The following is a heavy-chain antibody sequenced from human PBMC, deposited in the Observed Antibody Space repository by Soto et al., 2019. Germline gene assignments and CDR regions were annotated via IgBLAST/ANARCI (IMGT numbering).Heavy chain of an antibody. Sequence: QVQLQESGPGLVKPSQTLSLTCTVSGGSISSGGYYWSWIRQHPGKGLEWIGYIYYSGSTYYNPSLKSRVTISADTSKNQFPLKLSSVTAADTAVYYCARETVIIANFFDYWGQGTLVTVSS. J-gene: IGHJ4*02. CDR2: IYYSGST. CDR1: GGSISSGGYY. D-gene: IGHD3-10*01. CDR3: ARETVIIANFFDY. V-gene: IGHV4-31*03.